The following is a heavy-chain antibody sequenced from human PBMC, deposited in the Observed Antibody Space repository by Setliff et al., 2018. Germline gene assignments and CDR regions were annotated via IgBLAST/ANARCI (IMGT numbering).Heavy chain of an antibody. D-gene: IGHD6-19*01. V-gene: IGHV1-69*13. CDR3: VRVTSGRLDFDY. Sequence: GASVKVSCKASGGMSGTYSISWVRQAPGQGLEWMGAIIPIFGTPNYAQKFQDRVTITAGVSISTAYMELSSLRSEDTAVYYCVRVTSGRLDFDYWGQGTPVTVSS. J-gene: IGHJ4*02. CDR2: IIPIFGTP. CDR1: GGMSGTYS.